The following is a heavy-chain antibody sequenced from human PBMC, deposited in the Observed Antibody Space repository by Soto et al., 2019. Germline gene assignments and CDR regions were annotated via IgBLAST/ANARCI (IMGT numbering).Heavy chain of an antibody. CDR2: ISYDGSNK. J-gene: IGHJ4*02. CDR3: AKGSYGDYADY. D-gene: IGHD3-10*01. Sequence: PGGSLRLSCAASGFTFSSYGMHWVRQAPGKGLEWVAVISYDGSNKYYADSVKGRFTISRDNSKNTLYLQMNSLRAEDTAVYYCAKGSYGDYADYWGQGTLVTVSS. CDR1: GFTFSSYG. V-gene: IGHV3-30*18.